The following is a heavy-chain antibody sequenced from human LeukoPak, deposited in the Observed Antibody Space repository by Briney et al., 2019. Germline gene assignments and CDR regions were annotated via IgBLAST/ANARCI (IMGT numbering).Heavy chain of an antibody. CDR2: IYPTGST. CDR1: GASINNYY. CDR3: ARHRRYCPTNGCLNDAFDI. D-gene: IGHD2-8*01. V-gene: IGHV4-4*07. J-gene: IGHJ3*02. Sequence: PSETLSLTCTVSGASINNYYWGLVRQPAGKGLEWIAHIYPTGSTTFNPSLKSRVTMSADTSKNQFSLNMNSMTAADTAAYYCARHRRYCPTNGCLNDAFDIWGQGILVTVSP.